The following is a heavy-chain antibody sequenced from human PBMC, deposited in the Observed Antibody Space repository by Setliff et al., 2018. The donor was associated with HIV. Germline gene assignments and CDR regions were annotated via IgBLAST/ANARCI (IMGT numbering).Heavy chain of an antibody. V-gene: IGHV4-34*01. D-gene: IGHD5-12*01. Sequence: SETLSLTCAVYGGSVSGHYWGWIRQPPGKGLEWIGEINHSGSTNYNPSLKSRVTISVDTSKNQSSLKLSSVTAADTAVYYCAGDGYNVDAFDIWGQGTMVTVSS. CDR3: AGDGYNVDAFDI. CDR2: INHSGST. CDR1: GGSVSGHY. J-gene: IGHJ3*02.